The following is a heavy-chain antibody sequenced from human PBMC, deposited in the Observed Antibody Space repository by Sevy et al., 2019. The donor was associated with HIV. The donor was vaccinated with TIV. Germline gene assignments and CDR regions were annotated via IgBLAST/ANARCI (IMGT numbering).Heavy chain of an antibody. CDR2: INPSSIST. CDR3: GRGDGTGRDFDY. D-gene: IGHD6-13*01. CDR1: GYTFNNYY. Sequence: ASVKVSCKASGYTFNNYYLHWVRQAPGQGLEWMGVINPSSISTLYAQKFQGRVTMNRDTSTSTVYLELSRLRSEDTAVYYCGRGDGTGRDFDYWGQGTLVTVSS. V-gene: IGHV1-46*03. J-gene: IGHJ4*02.